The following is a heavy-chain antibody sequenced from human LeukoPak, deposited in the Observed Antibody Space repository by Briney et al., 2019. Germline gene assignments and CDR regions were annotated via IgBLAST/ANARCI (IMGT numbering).Heavy chain of an antibody. D-gene: IGHD6-13*01. J-gene: IGHJ4*02. Sequence: PGGSLRLSCAASGFTFSSYSMNWVRQAPGKGLEWVSSISSSSSYIYYADSAKGRFTISRDNAKNSLYLQMDSLRAEDTAVYYCARDGSYSSSWYFDYWGQGTLVTVSS. CDR3: ARDGSYSSSWYFDY. CDR2: ISSSSSYI. CDR1: GFTFSSYS. V-gene: IGHV3-21*01.